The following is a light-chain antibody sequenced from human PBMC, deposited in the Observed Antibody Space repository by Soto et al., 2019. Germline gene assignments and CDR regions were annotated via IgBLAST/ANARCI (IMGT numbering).Light chain of an antibody. Sequence: DIQITQSPSSLSASVGDRVTITCRASQSISSYLNWYQQKLGKAPKLLIYDASNLETGVPSRFSGSGSGTDFTFTISSLQPEDIATYYCQQYSHLITFSQGTRLEIK. CDR1: QSISSY. CDR2: DAS. CDR3: QQYSHLIT. J-gene: IGKJ5*01. V-gene: IGKV1-33*01.